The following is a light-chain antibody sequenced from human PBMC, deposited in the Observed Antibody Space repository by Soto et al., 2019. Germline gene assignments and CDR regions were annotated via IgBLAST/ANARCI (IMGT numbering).Light chain of an antibody. V-gene: IGLV2-14*01. CDR3: SSYTSTYIWV. CDR1: SSDIGSHNF. Sequence: QSVLTQPASVSGSPGQSITISCTGTSSDIGSHNFVSWHQQHPGKAPKFIIYGVSNRPSGVSNRFSGSKSGNTASLTTSGLQADDEADYYCSSYTSTYIWVFGGGTKLTVL. J-gene: IGLJ3*02. CDR2: GVS.